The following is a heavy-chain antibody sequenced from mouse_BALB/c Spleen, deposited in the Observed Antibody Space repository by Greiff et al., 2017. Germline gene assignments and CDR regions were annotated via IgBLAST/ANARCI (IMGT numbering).Heavy chain of an antibody. CDR1: GYTFTSYW. D-gene: IGHD1-1*01. V-gene: IGHV1-7*01. CDR2: INPSTGYT. CDR3: ARSDYGSSSWFAY. J-gene: IGHJ3*01. Sequence: VKLQESGAELAKPGASVKMSCKASGYTFTSYWMHWVKQRPGQGLEWIGYINPSTGYTEYNQKFKDKATLTADKSSSTAYMQLSSLTSEDSAVYYCARSDYGSSSWFAYWGQGTLVTVSA.